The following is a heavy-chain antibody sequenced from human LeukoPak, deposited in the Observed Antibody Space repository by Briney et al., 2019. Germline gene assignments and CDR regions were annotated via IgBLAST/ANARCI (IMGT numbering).Heavy chain of an antibody. Sequence: PSETLSLTCTVSGGSISSSLYYWDWIRQPPGKGLEWIGSVYYSGSTYFNPSLKTRVTISGDTSKNQFSLNPNSVTAADAAVYYCARRPYSSGSIDYWGQGTLLTVSS. D-gene: IGHD6-19*01. CDR2: VYYSGST. J-gene: IGHJ4*02. CDR1: GGSISSSLYY. V-gene: IGHV4-39*01. CDR3: ARRPYSSGSIDY.